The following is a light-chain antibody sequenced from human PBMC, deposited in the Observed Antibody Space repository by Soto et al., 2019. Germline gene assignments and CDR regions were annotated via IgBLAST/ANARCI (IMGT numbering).Light chain of an antibody. V-gene: IGLV1-40*01. J-gene: IGLJ1*01. CDR3: QSYDSSLSGYV. CDR2: GNS. CDR1: SSSIGAGYD. Sequence: QSVLTQPPSVSGAPGQRVTISCTGSSSSIGAGYDVHWYQQLPGTAPKLLIYGNSNRPSGVPDRFSGSKSGISASLAITGLQAEDEADYYCQSYDSSLSGYVFGTGTKVTVL.